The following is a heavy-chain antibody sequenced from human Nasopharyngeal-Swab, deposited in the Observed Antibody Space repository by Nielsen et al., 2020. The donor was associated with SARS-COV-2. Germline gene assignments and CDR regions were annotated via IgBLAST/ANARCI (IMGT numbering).Heavy chain of an antibody. Sequence: GGSLRLSCVASGFPLADYYMDWVRQAPGKGLEWLGHSRVKVNSYTAEYAASVTGRFTFSREESKNVLYLQMNSLKTEDTAVYYCARVGICNNDWCGSYDSWGQGTLVTVSS. D-gene: IGHD3-9*01. CDR3: ARVGICNNDWCGSYDS. J-gene: IGHJ4*02. CDR2: SRVKVNSYTA. CDR1: GFPLADYY. V-gene: IGHV3-72*01.